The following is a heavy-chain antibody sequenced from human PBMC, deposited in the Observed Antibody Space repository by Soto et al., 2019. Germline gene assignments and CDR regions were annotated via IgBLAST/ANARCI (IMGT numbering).Heavy chain of an antibody. CDR2: IYWDDDK. CDR1: GFSLSTSGVG. J-gene: IGHJ5*02. Sequence: QITLKESGPTLVKPTQTLTLTCTFSGFSLSTSGVGVGWIRQPPGKALEWLALIYWDDDKRYSPSLKSRLTITKDTSNSLVVLTITNMYPVDTATYYSAHGYDILTGYPTGFDPWGQGTMVTVVS. D-gene: IGHD3-9*01. CDR3: AHGYDILTGYPTGFDP. V-gene: IGHV2-5*02.